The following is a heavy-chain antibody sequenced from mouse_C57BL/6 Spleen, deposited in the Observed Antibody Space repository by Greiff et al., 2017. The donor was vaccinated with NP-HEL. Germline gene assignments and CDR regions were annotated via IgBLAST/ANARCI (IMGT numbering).Heavy chain of an antibody. Sequence: EVQVVESGPGLVKPSQSLSLTCSVTGYSITSGYYWNWIRQFPGNKLEWMGYISYDGSNNYNPSLKNRISITRDTSKNQFFLKLNSVTTEDTATYYCARKSSYPYYAMDYWGQGTSVTVSS. D-gene: IGHD1-1*01. J-gene: IGHJ4*01. CDR1: GYSITSGYY. CDR2: ISYDGSN. CDR3: ARKSSYPYYAMDY. V-gene: IGHV3-6*01.